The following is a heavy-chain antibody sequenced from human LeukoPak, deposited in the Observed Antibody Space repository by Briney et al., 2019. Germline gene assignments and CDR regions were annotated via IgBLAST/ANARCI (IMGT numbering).Heavy chain of an antibody. J-gene: IGHJ4*02. V-gene: IGHV3-15*01. CDR3: TIDYDYAWGSYRLGY. CDR2: IQSITDGGTT. Sequence: GGSLRLSCAASGFTFSEAWMSWVRQAPGKGLEWVGRIQSITDGGTTDYAAPVKGRFTISRDDSENTLYLQLNSLKTEDTAMYYCTIDYDYAWGSYRLGYWGQGTLVTVSS. CDR1: GFTFSEAW. D-gene: IGHD3-16*02.